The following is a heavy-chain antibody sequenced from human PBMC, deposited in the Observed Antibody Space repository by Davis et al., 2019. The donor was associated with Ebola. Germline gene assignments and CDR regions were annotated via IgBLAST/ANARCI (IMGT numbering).Heavy chain of an antibody. Sequence: PGGSLRLSCAASGFTFNIYAMSWVRQAPGKGLEWVSCISSSGSIIYYADSVKGRFTISRDNARKSLYLDMNSLRAEDTAIYYCATDNWGPALWGQGTLLTVSS. CDR3: ATDNWGPAL. CDR1: GFTFNIYA. J-gene: IGHJ4*02. D-gene: IGHD7-27*01. CDR2: ISSSGSII. V-gene: IGHV3-48*04.